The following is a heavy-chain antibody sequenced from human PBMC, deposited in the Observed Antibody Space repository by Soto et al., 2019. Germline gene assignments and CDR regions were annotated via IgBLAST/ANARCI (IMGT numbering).Heavy chain of an antibody. Sequence: QLQLQESGPGLVKPSETLSLTCTVSGGSISSSSYYWGWIRQPPGKGLEWIGSIYYSGSTYYNPSLKSRVTISVDTSKNQFSLKLSSVTAADTAVYYCARHERVVGRHIVVVTAPAGGNGMDVWGQGTTVTVSS. D-gene: IGHD2-21*02. CDR3: ARHERVVGRHIVVVTAPAGGNGMDV. J-gene: IGHJ6*02. CDR2: IYYSGST. CDR1: GGSISSSSYY. V-gene: IGHV4-39*01.